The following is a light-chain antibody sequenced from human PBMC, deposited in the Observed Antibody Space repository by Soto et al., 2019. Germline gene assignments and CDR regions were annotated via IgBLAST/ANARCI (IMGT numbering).Light chain of an antibody. CDR3: QQSYSTPRT. CDR2: AAS. J-gene: IGKJ1*01. V-gene: IGKV1-39*01. CDR1: QSISSY. Sequence: DIQMTQSPSSLSASVGARVTITCRASQSISSYLNWYQQKPGKAPKLLIYAASSLQSGVPSRFSGSGSGTDFTLTIISLQPEDFATYYCQQSYSTPRTFGQGTKVEIK.